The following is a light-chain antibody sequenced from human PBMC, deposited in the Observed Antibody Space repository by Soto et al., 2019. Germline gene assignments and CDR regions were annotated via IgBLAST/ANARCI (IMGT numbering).Light chain of an antibody. V-gene: IGLV8-61*01. CDR2: RTN. CDR3: VLYMGSVPV. J-gene: IGLJ2*01. Sequence: QAVVTQEPSFSVSPGGTVTLTCGLSSGSVSTNYYPSWYQQTPGQAPRTIIYRTNTRSSGVPDRFSGSILGNKAALTITGAQADDESDYYCVLYMGSVPVFGGGTKVTVL. CDR1: SGSVSTNYY.